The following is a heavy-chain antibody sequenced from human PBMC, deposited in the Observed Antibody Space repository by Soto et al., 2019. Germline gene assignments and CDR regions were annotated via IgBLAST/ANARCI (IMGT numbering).Heavy chain of an antibody. J-gene: IGHJ4*02. CDR2: ISGSGGST. CDR3: AKDTLPRRYYPNFDY. Sequence: GGSLRLSCAASGFTFSSYAMSWVRQAPGKGLEWVSAISGSGGSTYYADSVKGRFTISRDNSKNTLYLQMNSLRAEDTAVYYCAKDTLPRRYYPNFDYWGQGTLVTVSS. V-gene: IGHV3-23*01. CDR1: GFTFSSYA. D-gene: IGHD1-26*01.